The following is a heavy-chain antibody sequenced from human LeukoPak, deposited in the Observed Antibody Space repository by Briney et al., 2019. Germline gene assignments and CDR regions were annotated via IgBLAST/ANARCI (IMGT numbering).Heavy chain of an antibody. D-gene: IGHD5-18*01. J-gene: IGHJ4*02. Sequence: GGSLRLSCAASGFTFSSYSMNWVRQAPGKGLEWISYISSSSSTIDYADSVKGRFTISRDNAKNSLYLQMNSLRAEDTAVYYCARGRRYNYGYSDYWGQGTLVTVSS. CDR2: ISSSSSTI. V-gene: IGHV3-48*04. CDR3: ARGRRYNYGYSDY. CDR1: GFTFSSYS.